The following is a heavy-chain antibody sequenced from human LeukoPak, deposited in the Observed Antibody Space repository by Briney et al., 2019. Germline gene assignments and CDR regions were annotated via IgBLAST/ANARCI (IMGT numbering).Heavy chain of an antibody. CDR2: IKPDGSEK. J-gene: IGHJ3*01. Sequence: GGSLRLSXAASGFTFSSSYMTWVRQAPGKGLEWVANIKPDGSEKYCVDSVKGRFSISRDNVRNTLYLQMNSLRVGDTALYYCARGDFWSGDYTDAFDVWGQGTMVTVSS. CDR3: ARGDFWSGDYTDAFDV. CDR1: GFTFSSSY. V-gene: IGHV3-7*04. D-gene: IGHD3-3*01.